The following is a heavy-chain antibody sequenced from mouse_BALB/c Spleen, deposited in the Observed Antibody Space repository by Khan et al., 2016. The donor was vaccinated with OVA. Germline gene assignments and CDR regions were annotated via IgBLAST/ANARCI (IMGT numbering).Heavy chain of an antibody. D-gene: IGHD1-1*01. CDR2: INPHIGET. J-gene: IGHJ2*01. CDR3: TRIYRSDFDY. Sequence: IQLVQSGPELVRPGASVKISCKASGYSFTGYFMNWVMQSHGKSLEWIGRINPHIGETFYNQRFKDKATLTVDESSSTGHMELRSLASEDSAVYYCTRIYRSDFDYWGQGTTLTVSS. CDR1: GYSFTGYF. V-gene: IGHV1-20*02.